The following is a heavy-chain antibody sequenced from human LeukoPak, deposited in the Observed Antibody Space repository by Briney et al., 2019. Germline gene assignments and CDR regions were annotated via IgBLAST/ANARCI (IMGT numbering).Heavy chain of an antibody. Sequence: GGSLRLSCVTSGFTFNDYYMSWIRQAPGKGLEWVSHISGSGSIIYSADSLKGRFTISRDNAKNTMYLQMNSLRAEDTAVYYCARALGYCSDANCQWGQGTLVTVSS. CDR1: GFTFNDYY. CDR2: ISGSGSII. V-gene: IGHV3-11*04. J-gene: IGHJ4*02. D-gene: IGHD2-15*01. CDR3: ARALGYCSDANCQ.